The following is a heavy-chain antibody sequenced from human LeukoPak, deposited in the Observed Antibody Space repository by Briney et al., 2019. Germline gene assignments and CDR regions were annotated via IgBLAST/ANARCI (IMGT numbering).Heavy chain of an antibody. Sequence: SETLSLTCAVYGGSFSGYYWSWIRQPPGKGLEWIGEINHSGSTNYNPSLKSRVTISVDTSKNQFSLKLSSVTAADTAVYYCARGPYYYGSGRPKNYYYGMDVWGQGTTVTVSS. D-gene: IGHD3-10*01. CDR1: GGSFSGYY. CDR2: INHSGST. V-gene: IGHV4-34*01. CDR3: ARGPYYYGSGRPKNYYYGMDV. J-gene: IGHJ6*02.